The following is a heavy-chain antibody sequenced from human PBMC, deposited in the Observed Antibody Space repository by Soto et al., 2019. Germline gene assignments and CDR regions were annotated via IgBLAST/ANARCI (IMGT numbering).Heavy chain of an antibody. CDR3: AKDGGTGYSMSYGMDV. J-gene: IGHJ6*02. Sequence: GGSLRLSCAASGFTFSSYGMHWVRQAPGKGLEWVALISSDDSNKYYADSVKGRITISRDNSKNTLYLEMNSLRAEDTAVYYCAKDGGTGYSMSYGMDVWGQGTTVTVSS. CDR1: GFTFSSYG. D-gene: IGHD3-9*01. V-gene: IGHV3-30*18. CDR2: ISSDDSNK.